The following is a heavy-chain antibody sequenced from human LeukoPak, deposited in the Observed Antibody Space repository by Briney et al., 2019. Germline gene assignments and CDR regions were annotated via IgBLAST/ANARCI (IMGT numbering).Heavy chain of an antibody. CDR3: ARPTSYYDYVWGSYRRTNWFDP. V-gene: IGHV3-7*03. Sequence: PGGSLRLSCAASGFTFTTYWMGWVRQAPGKGPEWVANINQDGSQKYYVDSVKGRFTISRDNAQNSLYLQMNSLRAEDTAVYYCARPTSYYDYVWGSYRRTNWFDPWGQGTLVTVSS. CDR2: INQDGSQK. CDR1: GFTFTTYW. J-gene: IGHJ5*02. D-gene: IGHD3-16*02.